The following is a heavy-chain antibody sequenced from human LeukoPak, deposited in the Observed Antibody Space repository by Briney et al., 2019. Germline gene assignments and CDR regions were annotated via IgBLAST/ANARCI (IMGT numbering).Heavy chain of an antibody. V-gene: IGHV1-2*02. CDR1: GYTFTGYY. Sequence: ASVKVSCKASGYTFTGYYMHWVRQAPGQGLEWMGWINPNSGGTNCAQKFQGRVTMTRDTSISTAYMELSRLRSDDTAVYYCARGGLRYFDWLLDPYYYYGMDVWGQGTTVTVSS. CDR3: ARGGLRYFDWLLDPYYYYGMDV. D-gene: IGHD3-9*01. CDR2: INPNSGGT. J-gene: IGHJ6*02.